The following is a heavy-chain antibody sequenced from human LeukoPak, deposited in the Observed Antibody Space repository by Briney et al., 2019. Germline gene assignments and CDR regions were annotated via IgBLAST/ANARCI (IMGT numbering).Heavy chain of an antibody. D-gene: IGHD2-15*01. CDR1: GFTFERYA. CDR2: ISGSGASA. CDR3: AKWLTYCSGGNCYGGEGF. J-gene: IGHJ4*02. V-gene: IGHV3-23*01. Sequence: PGGSLRLSCAASGFTFERYAMAWVRQAPGKGLEWVSSISGSGASAHYADSVKGRFTISRDNSKNTVNLQMNSLRAEDTALYYCAKWLTYCSGGNCYGGEGFWGQGTLVTVSS.